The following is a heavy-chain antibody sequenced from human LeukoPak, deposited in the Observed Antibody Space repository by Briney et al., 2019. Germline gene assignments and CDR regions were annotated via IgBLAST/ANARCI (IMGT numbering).Heavy chain of an antibody. CDR2: IYYSGST. Sequence: SETLSLTCTVSGGSISSSSYYWGWIRQPPGKGLEWIGSIYYSGSTYYNPSLKSRVTISVDTSKNQFSLKLSSVTAADTAVYYCAREPENYYGSGSYFSYGMDVWGQGTTVTVSS. D-gene: IGHD3-10*01. J-gene: IGHJ6*02. CDR1: GGSISSSSYY. V-gene: IGHV4-39*07. CDR3: AREPENYYGSGSYFSYGMDV.